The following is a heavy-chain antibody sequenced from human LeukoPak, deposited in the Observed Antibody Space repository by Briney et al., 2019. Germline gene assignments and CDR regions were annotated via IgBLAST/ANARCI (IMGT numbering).Heavy chain of an antibody. CDR3: VRLLQYSSSSRYIQH. CDR2: IYYIGIT. V-gene: IGHV4-39*01. J-gene: IGHJ1*01. CDR1: GGSISISNYY. D-gene: IGHD6-6*01. Sequence: SETLSLICTVSGGSISISNYYWRWIRQPPGKGLEWIGSIYYIGITYYKPSLKSRVTISVDTSKNQFSLKLSSVTAADTAIYYCVRLLQYSSSSRYIQHWGQGTLVTVSS.